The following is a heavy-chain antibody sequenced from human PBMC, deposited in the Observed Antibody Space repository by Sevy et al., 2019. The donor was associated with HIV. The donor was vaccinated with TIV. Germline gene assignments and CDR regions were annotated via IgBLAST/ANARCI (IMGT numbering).Heavy chain of an antibody. CDR1: GYTLTELS. V-gene: IGHV1-24*01. J-gene: IGHJ6*02. D-gene: IGHD6-19*01. CDR3: ATISPLSVAGTNQNYYYYGMDV. CDR2: FVPQDGET. Sequence: ASVKVSCKVSGYTLTELSMHWVRQAPGKRLEWMGGFVPQDGETIYAQKFQGRVTMTEDTSTDTAYMELSSLRSEVTAVYYCATISPLSVAGTNQNYYYYGMDVWGQGTTVTVSS.